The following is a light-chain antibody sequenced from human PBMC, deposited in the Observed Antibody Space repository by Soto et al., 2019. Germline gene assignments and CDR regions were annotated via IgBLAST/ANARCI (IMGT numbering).Light chain of an antibody. CDR2: DAS. V-gene: IGKV1-5*01. J-gene: IGKJ5*01. CDR1: QTISGW. Sequence: DIQMTQSPYTLCASVGDTVTITCRASQTISGWLAWYQQRPGKAPNLLIYDASSLESGVPSRFSGSGSGTEFTLTISSLQPDDFATYYCQQYNSYSGTFGQGTRLEIK. CDR3: QQYNSYSGT.